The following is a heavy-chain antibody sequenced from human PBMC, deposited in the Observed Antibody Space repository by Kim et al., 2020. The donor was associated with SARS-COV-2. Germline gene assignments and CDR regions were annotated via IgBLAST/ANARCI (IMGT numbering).Heavy chain of an antibody. CDR3: ARRRQRRYYYYGMDV. CDR1: GFTFSSYW. Sequence: GGSLRLSCAASGFTFSSYWMSWVRQAPGKGLEWVANIKQDGSEKYYVDSVKGRFTISRDNAKNSLYLQMNSLRAEDTAVYYCARRRQRRYYYYGMDVWGQGTTVTVSS. CDR2: IKQDGSEK. D-gene: IGHD6-25*01. V-gene: IGHV3-7*03. J-gene: IGHJ6*02.